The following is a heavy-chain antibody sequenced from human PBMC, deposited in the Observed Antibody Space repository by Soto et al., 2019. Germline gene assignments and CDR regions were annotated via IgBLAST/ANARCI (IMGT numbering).Heavy chain of an antibody. CDR2: INPGNGNT. D-gene: IGHD3-22*01. J-gene: IGHJ4*02. CDR1: GYTFTSYG. CDR3: ARGGYFDSSNYLAY. Sequence: ASVKVSCKAPGYTFTSYGINWVRQAPGRGLEWMGWINPGNGNTEYSQQFQGRVIIDRDTSASTAYMELSSLRSEDTAVYYCARGGYFDSSNYLAYWGLGTLVTVSS. V-gene: IGHV1-3*01.